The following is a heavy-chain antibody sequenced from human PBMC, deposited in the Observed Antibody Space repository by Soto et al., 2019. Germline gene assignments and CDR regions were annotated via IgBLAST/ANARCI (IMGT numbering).Heavy chain of an antibody. Sequence: EVQLVESGGGLVQPGGYLRLSCAASGVSFSNYAMSWVRQGPGKGRECVSGVSGSGRTTYYADSVKGRLTISRDNSENTLYLRMNSLRVEDTAVYYCARAQPTTVTPLGYWGQGTLVTVSS. CDR2: VSGSGRTT. J-gene: IGHJ4*02. D-gene: IGHD4-17*01. CDR1: GVSFSNYA. CDR3: ARAQPTTVTPLGY. V-gene: IGHV3-23*04.